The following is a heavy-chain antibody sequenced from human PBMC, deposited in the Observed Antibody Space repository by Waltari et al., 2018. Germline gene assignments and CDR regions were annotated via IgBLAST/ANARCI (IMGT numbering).Heavy chain of an antibody. V-gene: IGHV4-30-2*01. Sequence: QLQLQESGSGLVKPSQTLSLTCAVSGGSISSGGYSWSWIRQPPGKGLEWIGYIYHSGSTYYNPSLKSRVTISVDRSKNQFSLKLSSVTAADTAVYYCARGRDCTGGVCYTSLFDYWGQGTLVTVSS. J-gene: IGHJ4*02. CDR2: IYHSGST. CDR1: GGSISSGGYS. D-gene: IGHD2-8*02. CDR3: ARGRDCTGGVCYTSLFDY.